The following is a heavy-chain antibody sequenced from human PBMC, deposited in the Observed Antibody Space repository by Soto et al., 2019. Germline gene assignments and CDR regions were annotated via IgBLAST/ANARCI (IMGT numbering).Heavy chain of an antibody. CDR1: GASISRSSYF. CDR3: ARLSQYTSSSRNWFDP. CDR2: ILHSGMT. J-gene: IGHJ5*02. D-gene: IGHD6-6*01. Sequence: SETLSLTCNVSGASISRSSYFWGWIRQPPGKGLEWLGNILHSGMTYYAPSLESRVTLSVDTSKNQFSLKLDSVTATDTAVYYCARLSQYTSSSRNWFDPWGPGALVTVSS. V-gene: IGHV4-39*01.